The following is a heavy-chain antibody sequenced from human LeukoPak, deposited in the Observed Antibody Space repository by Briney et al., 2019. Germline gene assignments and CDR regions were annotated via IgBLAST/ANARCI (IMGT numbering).Heavy chain of an antibody. D-gene: IGHD6-19*01. J-gene: IGHJ1*01. CDR1: GFTFSSYE. V-gene: IGHV3-48*03. CDR2: ISSSGSTI. CDR3: ARDAPYSSGWEGYFQH. Sequence: GGSLRLSCAASGFTFSSYEMNWVRQAPGKGLEWVSYISSSGSTIYYADSVKGRFTISRDNAKNSLYLQMNSLGAEDTAVYYCARDAPYSSGWEGYFQHWGQGTLVTVSS.